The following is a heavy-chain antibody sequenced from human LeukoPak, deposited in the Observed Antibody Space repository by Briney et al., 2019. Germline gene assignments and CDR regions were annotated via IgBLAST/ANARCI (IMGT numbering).Heavy chain of an antibody. J-gene: IGHJ4*02. D-gene: IGHD2-2*01. V-gene: IGHV3-23*01. Sequence: GGSLRLSCAASGFTFSSYAMSWVRQAPGKGLEWVSATGSGGVTTYYADSVKGRFTISRDNSKNTLYLQMNSLRADDTAVYYCAKDGQYSTSWSPFDYWGQGTLVTVSS. CDR2: TGSGGVTT. CDR3: AKDGQYSTSWSPFDY. CDR1: GFTFSSYA.